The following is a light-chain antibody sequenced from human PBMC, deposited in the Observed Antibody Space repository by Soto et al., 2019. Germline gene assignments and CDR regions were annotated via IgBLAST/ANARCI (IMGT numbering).Light chain of an antibody. CDR3: SSYTSSRTHVV. Sequence: QSVLTQPASVSGSPGQSITISCTGTSSDDGGYNYVSWYQQHPGKAPKLMIYEVSNRPSGVSNRFSGSKSGNTASLTISGLQAEDEADYYCSSYTSSRTHVVFGGGTKLTFL. CDR1: SSDDGGYNY. CDR2: EVS. J-gene: IGLJ2*01. V-gene: IGLV2-14*01.